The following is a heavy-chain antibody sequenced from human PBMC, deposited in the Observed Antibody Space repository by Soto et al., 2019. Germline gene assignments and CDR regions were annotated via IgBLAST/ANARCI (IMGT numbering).Heavy chain of an antibody. D-gene: IGHD3-10*01. CDR3: ARAGMVRGAPLAWFDP. Sequence: QVQLQESGPGLVKPSQTLSLTCTVSGGSISSGGYYWSWIRQHPGKGLEWIGYIYYSGSTYYNPSLKSRVTTSVDTSKSQFSLKLSSVTAADTAVYYCARAGMVRGAPLAWFDPWGQGTLVTVSS. CDR2: IYYSGST. J-gene: IGHJ5*02. V-gene: IGHV4-31*03. CDR1: GGSISSGGYY.